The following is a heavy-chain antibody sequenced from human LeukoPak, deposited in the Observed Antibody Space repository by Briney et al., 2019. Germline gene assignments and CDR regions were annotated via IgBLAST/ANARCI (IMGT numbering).Heavy chain of an antibody. CDR1: GYTFTGYY. CDR2: INPNSGGT. Sequence: GASVKVSCKASGYTFTGYYMHWVRQAPGQGLEWMGWINPNSGGTNYAQKFQGRVTMTRDTSISTAYMELSRLRSDDTAVYYCARDSIPRLVIIGVDYWGQGTLVTVSS. V-gene: IGHV1-2*02. CDR3: ARDSIPRLVIIGVDY. J-gene: IGHJ4*02. D-gene: IGHD3-9*01.